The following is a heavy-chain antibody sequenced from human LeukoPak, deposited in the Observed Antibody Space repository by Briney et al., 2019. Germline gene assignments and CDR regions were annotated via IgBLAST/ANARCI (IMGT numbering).Heavy chain of an antibody. Sequence: PGGSLRLSCAASGFTFSNAWMSWVRQAPGKGLEWVSSISSDSSYIYYADAVHGRFTVSRDNAKYSLYLQMNSLRAEDTAVYYCARGLATLDDAFDIWGQGTMVTVSS. CDR3: ARGLATLDDAFDI. V-gene: IGHV3-21*01. CDR1: GFTFSNAW. D-gene: IGHD2/OR15-2a*01. CDR2: ISSDSSYI. J-gene: IGHJ3*02.